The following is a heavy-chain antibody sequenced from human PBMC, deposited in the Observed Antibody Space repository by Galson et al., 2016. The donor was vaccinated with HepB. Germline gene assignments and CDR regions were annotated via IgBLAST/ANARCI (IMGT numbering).Heavy chain of an antibody. CDR2: INPRGGAS. V-gene: IGHV1-46*01. J-gene: IGHJ3*02. CDR3: ARLGPPTPPHAFDI. Sequence: SVKVSCKASGYTFTSYYMHWVRQAPGHGLEWMGIINPRGGASTYAQKFQGRVTMTRDTSTSTVYMELSSLRSADTAVYYCARLGPPTPPHAFDIWGQGTMVTVSS. CDR1: GYTFTSYY.